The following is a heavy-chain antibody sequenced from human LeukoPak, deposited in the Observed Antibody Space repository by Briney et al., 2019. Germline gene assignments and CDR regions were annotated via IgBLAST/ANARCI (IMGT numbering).Heavy chain of an antibody. J-gene: IGHJ4*02. CDR3: AKGSRSSSWTSFDY. CDR2: ISGSGGST. D-gene: IGHD6-13*01. CDR1: GFTFSSYA. Sequence: GGPLRLSCAASGFTFSSYATSWVRQAPGKGLEWVSAISGSGGSTYYADSVKGRFTISRDNSKNTLYLQMNSLRAEDTAVYYCAKGSRSSSWTSFDYWGQGTLVTVSS. V-gene: IGHV3-23*01.